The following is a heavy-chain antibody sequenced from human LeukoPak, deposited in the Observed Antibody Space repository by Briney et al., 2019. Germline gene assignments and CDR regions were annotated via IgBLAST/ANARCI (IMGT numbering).Heavy chain of an antibody. D-gene: IGHD4-17*01. J-gene: IGHJ4*02. CDR3: TRLNGDPSG. Sequence: GGSLRLSCAASGFTFSGSAMHWVRQASGKGLEWVGRIRSKANSYATAYAASVKGRFTISRDDSKNTAYLQMNSLKTEGTAVYYCTRLNGDPSGWGQGTLVTVSS. CDR2: IRSKANSYAT. CDR1: GFTFSGSA. V-gene: IGHV3-73*01.